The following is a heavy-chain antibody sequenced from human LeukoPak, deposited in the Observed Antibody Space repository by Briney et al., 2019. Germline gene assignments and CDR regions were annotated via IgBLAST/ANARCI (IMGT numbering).Heavy chain of an antibody. J-gene: IGHJ4*02. Sequence: PGGSLRLSCAASGFTFSSYGMHWVRQAPGKGLEWVAVISYDGSNKYYADSAKGRFTISRDNSKNTLYLQMNSLRAEDTAVYYCARGWASSWYYFDFWGQGTLVTVSS. V-gene: IGHV3-30*03. CDR3: ARGWASSWYYFDF. CDR2: ISYDGSNK. CDR1: GFTFSSYG. D-gene: IGHD2-2*01.